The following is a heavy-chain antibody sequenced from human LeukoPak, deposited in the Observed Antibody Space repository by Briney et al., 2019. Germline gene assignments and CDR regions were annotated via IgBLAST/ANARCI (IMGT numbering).Heavy chain of an antibody. CDR3: ARFIGPAAMYYFDY. V-gene: IGHV5-51*01. CDR1: GYSFTSYW. CDR2: IYPGDSDT. D-gene: IGHD2-2*01. Sequence: GGSLKISYKGSGYSFTSYWIGWVRQMPGKGLGWMGIIYPGDSDTRYSPSFQGQVTISADKSISTAYLQWSSLKASDTAMYYCARFIGPAAMYYFDYWGQGTLVTVSS. J-gene: IGHJ4*02.